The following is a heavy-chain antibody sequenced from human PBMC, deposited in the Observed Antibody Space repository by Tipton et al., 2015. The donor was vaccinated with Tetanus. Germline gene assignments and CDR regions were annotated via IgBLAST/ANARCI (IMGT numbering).Heavy chain of an antibody. Sequence: TLSLTCTVSGGSVRSGDYSWNWIRQPPGKGLEWIGEVDDSGSTNYSPSLKSRLTISLDTSKNEFSLTLSSVTAADTAVYYCARHLYGYWFDPWGQGAQVTVSS. V-gene: IGHV4-61*08. CDR2: VDDSGST. CDR1: GGSVRSGDYS. J-gene: IGHJ5*02. D-gene: IGHD5-18*01. CDR3: ARHLYGYWFDP.